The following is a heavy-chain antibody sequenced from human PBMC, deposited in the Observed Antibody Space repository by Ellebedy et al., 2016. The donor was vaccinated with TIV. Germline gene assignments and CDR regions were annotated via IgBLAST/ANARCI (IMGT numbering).Heavy chain of an antibody. CDR3: AREHSSGWFYFDY. Sequence: GGSLRLSXAASGFTFNSYWMNWVRQAPGKGLVWVSRIKSDGSSTSYADSVKGRFTISRDNAKNTLYLQMNSLRAEDTAVYYCAREHSSGWFYFDYWGQGTLATVSS. D-gene: IGHD6-19*01. CDR1: GFTFNSYW. CDR2: IKSDGSST. V-gene: IGHV3-74*01. J-gene: IGHJ4*02.